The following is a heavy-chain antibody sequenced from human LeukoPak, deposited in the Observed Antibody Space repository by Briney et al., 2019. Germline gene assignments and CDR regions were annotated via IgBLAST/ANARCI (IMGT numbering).Heavy chain of an antibody. CDR1: GGSISSSSYY. J-gene: IGHJ3*02. CDR3: ARHVGFGELLNAFDI. Sequence: PSETLSLTCTVSGGSISSSSYYWSWIRQPPGKGLEWIGYIYYSGSTNYNPSLKSRVTISVDTSKNQFSLKLSSVTAADTAVYYCARHVGFGELLNAFDIWGQGTMVTVSS. D-gene: IGHD3-10*01. CDR2: IYYSGST. V-gene: IGHV4-61*05.